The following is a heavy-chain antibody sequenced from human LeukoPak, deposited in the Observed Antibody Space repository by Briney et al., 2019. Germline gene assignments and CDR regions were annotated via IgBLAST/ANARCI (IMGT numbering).Heavy chain of an antibody. Sequence: GGSLRLSCAASGFTFSSYSMNWVRQAPGKGLEWVSAISGSGGSTYYADSVKGRFTISRDNSKNTLYLQMNSLRAEDTAVYYCAKGGNYDLWSAKTYYFDYWGQGTLVTVSS. V-gene: IGHV3-23*01. D-gene: IGHD3-3*01. CDR2: ISGSGGST. CDR3: AKGGNYDLWSAKTYYFDY. CDR1: GFTFSSYS. J-gene: IGHJ4*02.